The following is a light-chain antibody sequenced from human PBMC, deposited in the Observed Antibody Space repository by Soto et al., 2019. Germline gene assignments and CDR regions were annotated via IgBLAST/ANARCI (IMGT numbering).Light chain of an antibody. CDR3: SSYKTGSTL. CDR1: SSDVGGYNY. J-gene: IGLJ1*01. V-gene: IGLV2-14*01. Sequence: QSVLTQPASVSGSPGQSITISCTGTSSDVGGYNYVSWYQQHPGKAPKLMIYDVSNRPSGVSNRFSGSKSGDTASLTISGLQAEDEADYYCSSYKTGSTLFGTGTKVTVL. CDR2: DVS.